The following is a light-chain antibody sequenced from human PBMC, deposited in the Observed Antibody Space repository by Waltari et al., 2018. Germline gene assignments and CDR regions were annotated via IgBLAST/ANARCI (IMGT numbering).Light chain of an antibody. CDR3: QQRSNWPRT. V-gene: IGKV3-11*01. J-gene: IGKJ2*01. CDR1: QNIGSY. CDR2: DAS. Sequence: EIVLTQSPATLSLSPGERATLSCRASQNIGSYLPWYQQKPGQPPRVLIYDASTRATGIPARFSGSGSGADFALTISSLEPDDFAVYYCQQRSNWPRTFGQGTKLEIK.